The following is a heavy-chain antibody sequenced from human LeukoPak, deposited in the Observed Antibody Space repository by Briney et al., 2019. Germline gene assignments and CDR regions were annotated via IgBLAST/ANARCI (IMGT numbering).Heavy chain of an antibody. J-gene: IGHJ4*02. CDR1: GFRFSSYE. V-gene: IGHV3-48*03. CDR3: ARDISPLDY. CDR2: ISSSGSTI. Sequence: GGSLRLSCAASGFRFSSYEMNSVRQAPGKGLEWVSYISSSGSTIYYADSVKGRFTISRDNAKNSLYLQMNSLRVEDTAVYYCARDISPLDYWGQGTLVTVSS.